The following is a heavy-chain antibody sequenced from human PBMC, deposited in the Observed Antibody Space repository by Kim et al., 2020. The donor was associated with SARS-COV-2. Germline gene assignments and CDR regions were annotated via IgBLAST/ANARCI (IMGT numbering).Heavy chain of an antibody. Sequence: SSGFPTYYADSVKGRFTISRDNAKNSLYLQMNRLKDEDTAVYFCSGGVLEYWGQGSLVTVSS. CDR3: SGGVLEY. CDR2: SSGFPT. D-gene: IGHD2-8*02. J-gene: IGHJ4*02. V-gene: IGHV3-48*02.